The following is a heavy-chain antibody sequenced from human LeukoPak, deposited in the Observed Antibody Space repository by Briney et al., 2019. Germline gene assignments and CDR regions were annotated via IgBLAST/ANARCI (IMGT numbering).Heavy chain of an antibody. CDR3: AKDPSEGYYFDSSGYYDY. CDR2: ISYDGSNK. J-gene: IGHJ4*02. CDR1: GFTFSSYG. D-gene: IGHD3-22*01. Sequence: GGSLRLSRAASGFTFSSYGMHWVRQAPGKGLEWVAVISYDGSNKYYADSVKGRFTISRDNSKNTLYLQMNSLRAEDTAVYYCAKDPSEGYYFDSSGYYDYWGQGTLVTVSS. V-gene: IGHV3-30*18.